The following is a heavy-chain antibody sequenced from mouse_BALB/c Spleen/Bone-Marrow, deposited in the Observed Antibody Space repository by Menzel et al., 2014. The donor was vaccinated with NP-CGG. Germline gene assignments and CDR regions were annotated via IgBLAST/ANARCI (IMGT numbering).Heavy chain of an antibody. CDR3: TRDGHNYYAMDY. D-gene: IGHD2-3*01. CDR1: GYTFTTYY. CDR2: INPSNGGT. Sequence: QVQLQQSGAELVKPGTSVRLSCKASGYTFTTYYIYWVKQRAGQGLGWIGEINPSNGGTNFNEKYKSKATLTVDKSSSTSYMQLSSLTSEDSAVYYCTRDGHNYYAMDYWGQGTSVTVSS. J-gene: IGHJ4*01. V-gene: IGHV1-53*01.